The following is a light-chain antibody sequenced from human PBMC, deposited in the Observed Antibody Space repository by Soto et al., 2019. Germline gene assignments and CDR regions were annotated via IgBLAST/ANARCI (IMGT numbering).Light chain of an antibody. CDR3: QQRSNWPPLFT. CDR2: DAS. Sequence: EIVLTQSPATLYLSPGERATLSCRARQSVSSYLAWYQQKPGQAPRLLIYDASNRATGIPARFSGSGSGTDFTLTISSLEPEDFAVYYCQQRSNWPPLFTFGPGTKVDIK. CDR1: QSVSSY. J-gene: IGKJ3*01. V-gene: IGKV3-11*01.